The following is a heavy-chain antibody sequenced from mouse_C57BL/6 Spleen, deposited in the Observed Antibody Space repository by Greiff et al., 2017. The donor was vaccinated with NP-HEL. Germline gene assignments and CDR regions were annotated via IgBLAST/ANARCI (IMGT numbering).Heavy chain of an antibody. CDR1: GYTFTDYY. Sequence: QVQLQQSGAELVRPGASVKLSCKASGYTFTDYYINWVKQRPGQGLEWIARIYPGSGNTYYNEKFKGKATLTAEKSSSTAYMQLSSLTSEDSAVYFCARSPYYGSSGYFDVWGTGTTVTVSS. V-gene: IGHV1-76*01. D-gene: IGHD1-1*01. CDR2: IYPGSGNT. CDR3: ARSPYYGSSGYFDV. J-gene: IGHJ1*03.